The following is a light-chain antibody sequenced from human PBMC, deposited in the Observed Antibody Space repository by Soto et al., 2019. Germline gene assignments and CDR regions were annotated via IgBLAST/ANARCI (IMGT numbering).Light chain of an antibody. CDR1: QSVSSN. V-gene: IGKV3-15*01. CDR3: QQYNYWPT. CDR2: GAS. J-gene: IGKJ1*01. Sequence: EIVMTQSPATLSVSPGERATLSCRASQSVSSNLAWYQQKPGQAPTLLIYGASTSATGIPPRFSGSGSGTEFTLTITRLQSEDFAVYYCQQYNYWPTFGQGTKVEIK.